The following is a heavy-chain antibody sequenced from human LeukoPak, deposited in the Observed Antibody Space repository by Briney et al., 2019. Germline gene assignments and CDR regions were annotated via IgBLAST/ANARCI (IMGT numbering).Heavy chain of an antibody. V-gene: IGHV4-59*12. CDR2: IYHSGST. Sequence: SETLSLTCTVSGGSISSYYWSWIRQPAGKGLEWIGEIYHSGSTNYNPSLKSRVTISVDKSKNQFSLKLSSVTAADTAVYYCAREPGQQWLPRDWGQGTLVTVSS. CDR1: GGSISSYY. D-gene: IGHD6-19*01. CDR3: AREPGQQWLPRD. J-gene: IGHJ4*02.